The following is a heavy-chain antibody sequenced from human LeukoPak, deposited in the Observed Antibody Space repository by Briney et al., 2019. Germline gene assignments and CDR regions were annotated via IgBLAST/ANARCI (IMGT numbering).Heavy chain of an antibody. D-gene: IGHD2-15*01. CDR1: GFIFSSYW. J-gene: IGHJ4*02. CDR3: VSSGGSV. CDR2: ITGNGNST. V-gene: IGHV3-74*01. Sequence: GGPLRLSCAASGFIFSSYWMSWVRQAPGKGLVWVSLITGNGNSTIYADSVKGRFTISRDNAKNTLYLQMNSLRPEDTAVYYCVSSGGSVWGQGTLVIVSS.